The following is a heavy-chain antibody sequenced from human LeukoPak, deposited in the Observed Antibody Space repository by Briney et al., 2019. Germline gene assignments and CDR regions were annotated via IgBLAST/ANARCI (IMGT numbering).Heavy chain of an antibody. CDR1: GNSISSGDNY. CDR2: IYTSGST. Sequence: SQTLSLTCTVSGNSISSGDNYWSWIRQPAGKGLEWIGRIYTSGSTNYNPSLKSRVTISVDTSKNQFSLKLSSVTAADTAVYYCANYYYDSSGVSFFDYWGQGTLVTVSS. J-gene: IGHJ4*02. V-gene: IGHV4-61*02. D-gene: IGHD3-22*01. CDR3: ANYYYDSSGVSFFDY.